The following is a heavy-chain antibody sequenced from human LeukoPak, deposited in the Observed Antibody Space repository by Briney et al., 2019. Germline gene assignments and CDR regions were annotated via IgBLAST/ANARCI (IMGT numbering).Heavy chain of an antibody. D-gene: IGHD3-3*01. CDR2: IYYSGST. J-gene: IGHJ4*02. V-gene: IGHV4-39*01. Sequence: SETLSLICTVSGGSISSSSYYWGWIRQPPGKGLERIGSIYYSGSTYYNPSLKSRVTISVDTSKNQFSLKLSSVTAADTAVYYCASGGATYYDFWSGYPRVFDFDYWGQGTLVTVSS. CDR3: ASGGATYYDFWSGYPRVFDFDY. CDR1: GGSISSSSYY.